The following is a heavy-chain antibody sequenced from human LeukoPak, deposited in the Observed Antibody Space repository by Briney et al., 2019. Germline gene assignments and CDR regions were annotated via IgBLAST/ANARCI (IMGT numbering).Heavy chain of an antibody. V-gene: IGHV1-69*13. D-gene: IGHD2-2*01. Sequence: ASVKVSCKASGGTFSSYAISWVRQAPGLGLEWMGGIIPIFGTANYAQKFQGRVTITADESTSTAYMELSSLRSEDTAVYYCARDGVCSSTSCYWGENYWGQGTLVTVSS. J-gene: IGHJ4*02. CDR1: GGTFSSYA. CDR3: ARDGVCSSTSCYWGENY. CDR2: IIPIFGTA.